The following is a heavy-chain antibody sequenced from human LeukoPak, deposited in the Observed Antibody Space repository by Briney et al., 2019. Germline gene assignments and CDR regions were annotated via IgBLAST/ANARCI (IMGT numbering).Heavy chain of an antibody. CDR2: INPNSGGT. CDR1: GYTFTSYG. D-gene: IGHD3-3*01. Sequence: ASVKVSCKASGYTFTSYGISWVRQAPGQGLEWMGWINPNSGGTNYAKKFQGRVTMTRDTSISTAYMELSRLRSDDTAVYYCARGEYDFWSGLPFDPWGQGTLVTVSS. V-gene: IGHV1-2*02. CDR3: ARGEYDFWSGLPFDP. J-gene: IGHJ5*02.